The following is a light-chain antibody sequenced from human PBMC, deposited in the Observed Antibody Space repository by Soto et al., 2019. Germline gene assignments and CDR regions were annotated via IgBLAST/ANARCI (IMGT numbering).Light chain of an antibody. J-gene: IGKJ5*01. Sequence: EMVLTQSPATLSLSPGERATLSCRASQSGSRYLAWDHQRPGQAPRLLIYDASNRATGIPARFSGRGPGTDFTLTLSSLEAEDFAVYYCQQRSEWPITFGQGTRLEIK. CDR1: QSGSRY. CDR3: QQRSEWPIT. V-gene: IGKV3D-11*02. CDR2: DAS.